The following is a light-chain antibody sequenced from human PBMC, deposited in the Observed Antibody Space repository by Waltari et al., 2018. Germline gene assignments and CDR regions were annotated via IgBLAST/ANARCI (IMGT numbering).Light chain of an antibody. CDR2: GAS. J-gene: IGKJ1*01. V-gene: IGKV1-9*01. CDR1: QGISSY. CDR3: QQLNSYPSWT. Sequence: IQLTQSPSSLSASVGDRVTITCRASQGISSYLAWYQQKPGKAPKLLIYGASTLQSGVPSRCSGSGSGTDVTLTISSLQPEDFATYYCQQLNSYPSWTFGQGTKVEIK.